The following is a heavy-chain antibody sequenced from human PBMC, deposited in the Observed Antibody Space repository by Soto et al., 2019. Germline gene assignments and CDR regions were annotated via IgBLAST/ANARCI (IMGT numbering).Heavy chain of an antibody. CDR3: ARTNTTPMDIVVVPAAARRDYYYYYMDV. CDR2: IKSKTDGGTT. D-gene: IGHD2-2*03. J-gene: IGHJ6*03. CDR1: GLTFSNAW. V-gene: IGHV3-15*07. Sequence: GGSLRHSCAASGLTFSNAWVNWVRQATGKGLEWVGRIKSKTDGGTTDYAAPVKGRFTISRDDSKNTLYLQMNSLKTEDTAVYYCARTNTTPMDIVVVPAAARRDYYYYYMDVWGKGTTVTVSS.